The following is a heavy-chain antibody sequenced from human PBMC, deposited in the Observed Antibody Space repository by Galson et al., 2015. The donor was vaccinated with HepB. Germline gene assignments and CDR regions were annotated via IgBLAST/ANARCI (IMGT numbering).Heavy chain of an antibody. V-gene: IGHV3-7*01. D-gene: IGHD3-3*01. CDR1: GFTLTSYW. CDR2: IKQDGSEK. CDR3: ARRRGRIFGVFADYRMDV. J-gene: IGHJ6*02. Sequence: SLRLSCAASGFTLTSYWMNWVRQAPGKGLEWVAIIKQDGSEKYYVDSVKGRFTISRNNAKNSVYLQMNSLRAEDTAVYFCARRRGRIFGVFADYRMDVWGPGATVSVSS.